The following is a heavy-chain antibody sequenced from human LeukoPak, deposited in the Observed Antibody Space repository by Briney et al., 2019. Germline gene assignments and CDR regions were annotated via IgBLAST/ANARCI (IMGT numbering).Heavy chain of an antibody. V-gene: IGHV3-74*01. CDR1: GFTLSSYW. CDR2: INSDGSST. D-gene: IGHD3-22*01. J-gene: IGHJ1*01. Sequence: GGSLRLSCAASGFTLSSYWMHWVRQAPGKGLVWVSRINSDGSSTNYADSVKGRFTISRDNAKNTLYLQMNSLRAEDTAVYYCARGLGYYDSSGLGYFQHWGQGTLVTVSS. CDR3: ARGLGYYDSSGLGYFQH.